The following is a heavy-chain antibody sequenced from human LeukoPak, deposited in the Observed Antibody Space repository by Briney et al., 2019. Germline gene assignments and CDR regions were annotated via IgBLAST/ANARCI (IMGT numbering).Heavy chain of an antibody. CDR2: IYPGDSDT. J-gene: IGHJ3*02. CDR1: GYSFTGYW. D-gene: IGHD5-18*01. Sequence: GEXLKISCKGSGYSFTGYWIGWVRQMPGKGLEWMGIIYPGDSDTRYSPSFQGQVTISADKSISTAYLQWSSLKASDTAMYYCARVPVDTAMVNAFDIWGQGTMVTVSS. CDR3: ARVPVDTAMVNAFDI. V-gene: IGHV5-51*01.